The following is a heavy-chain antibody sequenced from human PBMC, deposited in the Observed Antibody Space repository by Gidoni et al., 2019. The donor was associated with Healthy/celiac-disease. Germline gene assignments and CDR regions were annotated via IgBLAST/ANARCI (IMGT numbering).Heavy chain of an antibody. J-gene: IGHJ4*02. D-gene: IGHD6-13*01. CDR3: ARGEAAAGIFDY. V-gene: IGHV3-21*01. CDR2: ISSSSSYI. CDR1: GFTFSSYS. Sequence: EVQLVESGGGLVKPGGSLRLSGAAAGFTFSSYSMNWVRQAPGKGLEWVSSISSSSSYIYYADSVKGRFTISRDNAKNSLYLQMNGLRAEDTAVYYCARGEAAAGIFDYWGQGTLVTVSS.